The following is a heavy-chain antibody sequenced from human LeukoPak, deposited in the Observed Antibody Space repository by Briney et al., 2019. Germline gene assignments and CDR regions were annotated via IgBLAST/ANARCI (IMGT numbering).Heavy chain of an antibody. CDR2: IYKSGST. CDR1: GESINPYY. V-gene: IGHV4-4*07. CDR3: ARSVLDYMDV. J-gene: IGHJ6*03. D-gene: IGHD5/OR15-5a*01. Sequence: SETLSLTCTVSGESINPYYWNWIRQPAGKGLEWIGHIYKSGSTNYNPSLKSRVTMSLDTSKNQFSLKLRSVTAADTAVYFCARSVLDYMDVWGKGTTVTVSS.